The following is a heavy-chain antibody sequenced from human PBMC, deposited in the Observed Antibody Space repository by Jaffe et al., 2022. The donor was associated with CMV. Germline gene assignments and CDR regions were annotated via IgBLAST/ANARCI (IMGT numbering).Heavy chain of an antibody. CDR2: INPNSGGT. CDR1: GYTFTGYY. J-gene: IGHJ3*02. V-gene: IGHV1-2*04. CDR3: ARDFGGYNWNYSGFGAFDI. Sequence: QVQLVQSGAEVKKPGASVKVSCKASGYTFTGYYMHWVRQAPGQGLEWMGWINPNSGGTNYAQKFQGWVTMTRDTSISTAYMELSRLRSDDTAVYYCARDFGGYNWNYSGFGAFDIWGQGTMVTVSS. D-gene: IGHD1-7*01.